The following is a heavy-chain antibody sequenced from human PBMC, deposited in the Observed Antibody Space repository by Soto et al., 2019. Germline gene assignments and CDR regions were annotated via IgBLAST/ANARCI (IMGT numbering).Heavy chain of an antibody. CDR3: ATPGIALAA. CDR2: ISGSGGST. Sequence: GSLRLSCAASGCTLRNYAMSWVRQAPGKGLEWVSAISGSGGSTYYADSVKGRFTISRDNSKSALYLQMNSLRAEDTAIYYCATPGIALAAWGQGTLVTVSS. J-gene: IGHJ5*02. CDR1: GCTLRNYA. D-gene: IGHD6-19*01. V-gene: IGHV3-23*01.